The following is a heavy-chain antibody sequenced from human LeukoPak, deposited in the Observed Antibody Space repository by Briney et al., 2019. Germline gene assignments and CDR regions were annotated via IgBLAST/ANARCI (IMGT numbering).Heavy chain of an antibody. CDR3: ARRTGSGYSYGYYFDY. D-gene: IGHD5-18*01. V-gene: IGHV4-61*02. Sequence: SETLSLTCTVSGGSISSGSYYWSWIRQPAGKGLEWIGRIYTSGSTNYNPSLKSRVTISVDTSKNQFSLKLGSVTAADTAVYYCARRTGSGYSYGYYFDYWGQGTLVTVSS. CDR1: GGSISSGSYY. J-gene: IGHJ4*02. CDR2: IYTSGST.